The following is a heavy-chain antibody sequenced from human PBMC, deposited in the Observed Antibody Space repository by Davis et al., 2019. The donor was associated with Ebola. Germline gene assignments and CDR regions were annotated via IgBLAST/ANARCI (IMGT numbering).Heavy chain of an antibody. D-gene: IGHD2-21*02. J-gene: IGHJ2*01. V-gene: IGHV3-21*01. CDR2: ISSSSNYI. CDR3: VRDPALVVTGGGWFFGL. CDR1: GFTFSSNS. Sequence: GGSLRLSCAASGFTFSSNSMNCVRHAPGNGLEWVSFISSSSNYIYYADSVKGRFTVSRDNAKNSLYLQMNSLRAEDTAVYYCVRDPALVVTGGGWFFGLWGRGTLVTVSS.